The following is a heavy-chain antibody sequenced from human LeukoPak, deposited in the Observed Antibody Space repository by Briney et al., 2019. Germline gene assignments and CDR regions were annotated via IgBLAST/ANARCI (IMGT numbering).Heavy chain of an antibody. CDR3: ARVQYSYGYDGSFY. CDR2: ISGSGGST. V-gene: IGHV3-23*01. Sequence: GGSLRLSCAASGSTFSNYATSWVRQAPGKGLEWVSTISGSGGSTYYADSVKGRFTFSRDNSKNTLYLQMNSLRGDDTAVYYCARVQYSYGYDGSFYWGQGTLVTVSS. D-gene: IGHD5-18*01. J-gene: IGHJ4*02. CDR1: GSTFSNYA.